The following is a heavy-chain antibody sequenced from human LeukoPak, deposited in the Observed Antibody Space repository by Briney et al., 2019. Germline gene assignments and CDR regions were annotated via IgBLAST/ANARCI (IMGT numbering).Heavy chain of an antibody. D-gene: IGHD2-21*02. CDR1: GGSISSYY. CDR2: IYYSGTT. V-gene: IGHV4-59*01. Sequence: SETLSLTCSVSGGSISSYYWSWIRQPPGKGLEWIGYIYYSGTTNYNPSLKSRVTISVDTSKNQFSLKLSSVTAADTAFYYCASKRLLSGDPFDYWGQGTLVTVSS. CDR3: ASKRLLSGDPFDY. J-gene: IGHJ4*02.